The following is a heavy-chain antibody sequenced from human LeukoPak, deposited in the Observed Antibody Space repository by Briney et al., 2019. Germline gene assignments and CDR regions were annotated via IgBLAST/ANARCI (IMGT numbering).Heavy chain of an antibody. CDR1: GFKFDDYG. Sequence: PGGSLRLSCAASGFKFDDYGMSWVRQAPGKGLEWVCDINWNGAWTGYADSVKGRFTISRDNAKNSLYLQMNSLRAEDTALYYCARDGSSWYSRLDYWGQGTLVTVSS. CDR3: ARDGSSWYSRLDY. D-gene: IGHD6-13*01. CDR2: INWNGAWT. V-gene: IGHV3-20*04. J-gene: IGHJ4*02.